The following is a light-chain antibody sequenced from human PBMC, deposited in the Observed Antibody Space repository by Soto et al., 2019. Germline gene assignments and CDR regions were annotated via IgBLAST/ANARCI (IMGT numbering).Light chain of an antibody. V-gene: IGKV1-39*01. CDR1: QSINSH. Sequence: DIQMTQSPSSLSASVGDRVTITCRASQSINSHLNWYQQKPGKPPKLLIHTTSSLQSGVPSRFSGSGAGTDFTLTISSLAPEDFALYYCHQRQSWPRTVGQGTKV. J-gene: IGKJ1*01. CDR3: HQRQSWPRT. CDR2: TTS.